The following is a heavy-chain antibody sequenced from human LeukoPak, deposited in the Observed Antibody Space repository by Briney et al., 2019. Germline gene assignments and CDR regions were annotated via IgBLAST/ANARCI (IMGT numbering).Heavy chain of an antibody. D-gene: IGHD1-26*01. Sequence: PSETLSLTCTVSGGSISSHYWSWIRQPPGKGLEWIGYIYYSGSTNYNPSLKSRVTISVDTSKNQFSLKLSSVTAADTAVYYCARDPSYSGSYFDYWGQGTLVTVSS. CDR2: IYYSGST. CDR3: ARDPSYSGSYFDY. CDR1: GGSISSHY. J-gene: IGHJ4*02. V-gene: IGHV4-59*11.